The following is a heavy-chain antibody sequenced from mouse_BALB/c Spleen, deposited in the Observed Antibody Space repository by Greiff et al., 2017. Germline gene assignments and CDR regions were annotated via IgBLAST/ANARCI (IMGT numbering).Heavy chain of an antibody. D-gene: IGHD1-1*01. CDR2: ISTYYGDA. J-gene: IGHJ4*01. CDR3: ARARVYYGSSYGPYYAMDY. Sequence: QVQLQQSGAELVRPGVSVKISCKGSGYTFTDYAMHWVKQSHAKSLEWIGVISTYYGDASYNQKFKGKATMTVDKSSSTAYMELARLTSEDSAIYYCARARVYYGSSYGPYYAMDYWGQGTSVTVSS. CDR1: GYTFTDYA. V-gene: IGHV1S137*01.